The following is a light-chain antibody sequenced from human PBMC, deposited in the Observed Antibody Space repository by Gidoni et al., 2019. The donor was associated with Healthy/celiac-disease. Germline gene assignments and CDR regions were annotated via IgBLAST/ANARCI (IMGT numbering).Light chain of an antibody. J-gene: IGKJ2*01. CDR3: QQSYSFMYT. Sequence: DIQMTQSPSSLSASVGDRVTITCRASQSISSYLNWYQQKPGKAPKLLIYAASSLQSGVPARFSCSGSGTDFTLTISSLQPEDFATYYWQQSYSFMYTFGQGTKLEIK. CDR1: QSISSY. CDR2: AAS. V-gene: IGKV1-39*01.